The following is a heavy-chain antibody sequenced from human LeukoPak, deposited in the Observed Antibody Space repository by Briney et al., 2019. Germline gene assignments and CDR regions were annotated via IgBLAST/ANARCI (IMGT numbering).Heavy chain of an antibody. D-gene: IGHD5-18*01. V-gene: IGHV4-39*07. CDR1: GGSIRSSSYY. Sequence: SETLSLTCTVSGGSIRSSSYYWGWIRQSPGKGLEFIGSMYYSGSTYYNPSLKSRVTISVDTSKNQFSLKLSSVTAADTAVYYCARGYRQTLRVGFDYWGQGTLVTVSS. CDR2: MYYSGST. CDR3: ARGYRQTLRVGFDY. J-gene: IGHJ4*02.